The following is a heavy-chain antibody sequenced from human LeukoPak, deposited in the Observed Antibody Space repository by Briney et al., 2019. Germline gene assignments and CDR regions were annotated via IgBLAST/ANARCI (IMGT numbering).Heavy chain of an antibody. CDR2: ITGSGAST. CDR1: GFTFSSYA. J-gene: IGHJ3*02. Sequence: GGSLRLSCAASGFTFSSYAMSWVRQGPGKGLEWVSAITGSGASTYYADSVKGRFTIFRDNSKNTLYLQMNSLRAEDTAIYYCAKGSQRWQHLSPSDAFDIWGQGTMVTVSS. V-gene: IGHV3-23*01. CDR3: AKGSQRWQHLSPSDAFDI. D-gene: IGHD5-24*01.